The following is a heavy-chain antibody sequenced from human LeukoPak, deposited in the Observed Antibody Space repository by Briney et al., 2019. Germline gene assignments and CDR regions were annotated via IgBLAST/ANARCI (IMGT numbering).Heavy chain of an antibody. J-gene: IGHJ5*02. CDR3: ARVEGSSSWYRWFDP. CDR2: INPNSGGT. CDR1: GYTFTGYY. Sequence: TSVKVSCKASGYTFTGYYMHWVRQAPGQGLEWMGWINPNSGGTNYAQKFQGRVTMTRDTSISTAYMELSRLRSDDTAVYYCARVEGSSSWYRWFDPWGQGTLVTVSS. V-gene: IGHV1-2*02. D-gene: IGHD6-13*01.